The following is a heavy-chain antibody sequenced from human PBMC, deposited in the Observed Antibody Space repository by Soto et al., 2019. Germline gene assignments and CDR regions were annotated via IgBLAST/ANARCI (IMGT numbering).Heavy chain of an antibody. D-gene: IGHD3-22*01. V-gene: IGHV1-69*13. CDR1: GGTFSSYA. CDR2: IIPIFGTA. Sequence: GASVKVSCKASGGTFSSYAISWVRQAPGQGLEWMGGIIPIFGTANYAQKFQGRVTITADESTSTAYMELSSLRSEDTAVYYCARDRKIYDSPQGFDYWGQGTLVTVSS. CDR3: ARDRKIYDSPQGFDY. J-gene: IGHJ4*02.